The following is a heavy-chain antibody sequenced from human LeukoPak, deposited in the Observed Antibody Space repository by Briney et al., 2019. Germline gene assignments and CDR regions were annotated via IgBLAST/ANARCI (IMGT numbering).Heavy chain of an antibody. D-gene: IGHD5-24*01. CDR3: ARERRDGYKVYFDY. CDR2: VYYSGTT. V-gene: IGHV4-59*01. CDR1: GGSISNYY. J-gene: IGHJ4*02. Sequence: PSETLSLTCTVSGGSISNYYWSWIRQPPGKGLEWIGYVYYSGTTNYNPSLKSRVTISVDTSKNQFSLRLSSVTAADTTVYCCARERRDGYKVYFDYWGLGTLVTVSS.